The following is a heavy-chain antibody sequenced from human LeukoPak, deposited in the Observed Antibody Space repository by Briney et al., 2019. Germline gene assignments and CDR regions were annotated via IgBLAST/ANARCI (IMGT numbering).Heavy chain of an antibody. D-gene: IGHD3-22*01. V-gene: IGHV4-39*01. CDR2: IYYSGST. CDR1: GGSISSSSYY. CDR3: AGGYYDSNGNPPDDY. Sequence: PSETLSLTCTVSGGSISSSSYYWGWIRQPPGKGLEWIGSIYYSGSTYYNPSLKSRVTISVDTSKNQFSLKLSSVTAADTAVYYCAGGYYDSNGNPPDDYWGQGTLVTVSS. J-gene: IGHJ4*02.